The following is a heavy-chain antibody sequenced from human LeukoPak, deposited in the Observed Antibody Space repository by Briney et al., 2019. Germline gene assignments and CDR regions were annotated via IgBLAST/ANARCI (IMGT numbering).Heavy chain of an antibody. Sequence: PGGSLRLSCAASGFTFSNYWMHWVRQAPGKGLVWVSRIKGDGSVRTYSDSVKGRFTISRDNVENTLYLQMDSLEAEDTAVYYCAGGVEPATINELNYWGQGTLVTVSS. J-gene: IGHJ4*02. CDR1: GFTFSNYW. D-gene: IGHD5-24*01. V-gene: IGHV3-74*01. CDR3: AGGVEPATINELNY. CDR2: IKGDGSVR.